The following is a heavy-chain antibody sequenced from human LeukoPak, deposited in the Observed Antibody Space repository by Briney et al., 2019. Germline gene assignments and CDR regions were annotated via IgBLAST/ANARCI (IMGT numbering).Heavy chain of an antibody. Sequence: SETLSLTCAVYGGSFSGYYWSWIRQPPGKGLEWIGEINHSGSTNYNPSLKSRVTISVDTSKNQFSLKLSSVTAADTAVYYCARGARIEVVVVAATLAYYFDYWGQGTQVTVSS. CDR1: GGSFSGYY. J-gene: IGHJ4*02. V-gene: IGHV4-34*01. CDR2: INHSGST. CDR3: ARGARIEVVVVAATLAYYFDY. D-gene: IGHD2-15*01.